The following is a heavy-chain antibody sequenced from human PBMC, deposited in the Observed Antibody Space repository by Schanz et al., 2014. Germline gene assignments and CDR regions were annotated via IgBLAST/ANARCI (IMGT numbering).Heavy chain of an antibody. Sequence: EVQLVESGGGLVKPGGSLRLSCAASGFVFGDYYMTWIRQAPGKGLEWVSAISGSGGSTYYADSVKGRFTISRDNFKGALYLQMSSLRAEDTAIYYCAKDGPGGSGSYSADGGMDVWGQGTTVTVSS. J-gene: IGHJ6*02. CDR3: AKDGPGGSGSYSADGGMDV. D-gene: IGHD3-10*01. V-gene: IGHV3-23*04. CDR2: ISGSGGST. CDR1: GFVFGDYY.